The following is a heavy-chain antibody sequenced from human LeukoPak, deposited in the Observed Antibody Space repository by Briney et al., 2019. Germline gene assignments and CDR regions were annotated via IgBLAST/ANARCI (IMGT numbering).Heavy chain of an antibody. D-gene: IGHD2-2*01. V-gene: IGHV4-4*09. J-gene: IGHJ6*03. Sequence: SETLSLTCTVSGGSISSYYWSWIRQPPGKGLEWIGYIYTSGSTNYNPSLKSRVTISVDTSKNQFTLKLSSVTAADTAVYYCARLNPPEYCSSTSCSTLKYYYYYMDVWGKGTTVTVSS. CDR3: ARLNPPEYCSSTSCSTLKYYYYYMDV. CDR2: IYTSGST. CDR1: GGSISSYY.